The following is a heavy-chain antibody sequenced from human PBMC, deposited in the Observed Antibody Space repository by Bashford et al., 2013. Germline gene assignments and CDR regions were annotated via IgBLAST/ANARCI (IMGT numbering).Heavy chain of an antibody. CDR2: INSDGSST. J-gene: IGHJ4*02. V-gene: IGHV3-74*01. CDR3: ARVTAYYVDYGSGY. Sequence: GGSLRLSCAASGFTFSSYWMHWVRQAPGKGLVWVSRINSDGSSTSYADSVKGRFTISRDNAKNTLYLQMNSLRAEDTAVYYCARVTAYYVDYGSGYWGQGTLVTVSS. D-gene: IGHD4-17*01. CDR1: GFTFSSYW.